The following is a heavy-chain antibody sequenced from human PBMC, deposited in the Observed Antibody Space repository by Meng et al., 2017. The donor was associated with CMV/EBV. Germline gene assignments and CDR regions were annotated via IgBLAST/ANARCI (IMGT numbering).Heavy chain of an antibody. V-gene: IGHV4-31*03. CDR3: ARARFLEWFGHYYYYGMDV. CDR1: GGSISSGGYY. Sequence: SETLSLTCTVSGGSISSGGYYWSWIRQHPGKGLEWIGYIYYSGSTYYNTSLKSRVTISVDTSKNQFSLKLSSVTAADTAVYYCARARFLEWFGHYYYYGMDVWGQGTTVTVSS. J-gene: IGHJ6*02. D-gene: IGHD3-3*01. CDR2: IYYSGST.